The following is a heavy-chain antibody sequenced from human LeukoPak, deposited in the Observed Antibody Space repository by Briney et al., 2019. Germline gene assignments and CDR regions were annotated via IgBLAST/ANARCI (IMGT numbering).Heavy chain of an antibody. CDR2: IYHSGST. V-gene: IGHV4-38-2*02. CDR1: GYSISSGYY. J-gene: IGHJ4*02. Sequence: SETLSLTCTVSGYSISSGYYWGWIRQPPGKGLEWIGSIYHSGSTYYNPSLKSRVTISVDTSKNQFSLKLSSVTAADTAVYYCARDRDGSYYFDYWGQGTLVTVSS. CDR3: ARDRDGSYYFDY. D-gene: IGHD1-26*01.